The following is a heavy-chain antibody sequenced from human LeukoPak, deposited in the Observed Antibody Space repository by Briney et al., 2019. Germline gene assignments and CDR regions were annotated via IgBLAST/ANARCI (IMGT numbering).Heavy chain of an antibody. D-gene: IGHD3-3*01. Sequence: GGSLRLSCAASGFTFSSYDMSWVRQAPGKGLEWVSGISGSGGSPYYADSVRGRFIISRDNSKKMLYLQMNSLRAEDTATYYCARESIRSGSLKWFDPWGQGTLVTVSS. CDR3: ARESIRSGSLKWFDP. V-gene: IGHV3-23*01. J-gene: IGHJ5*02. CDR1: GFTFSSYD. CDR2: ISGSGGSP.